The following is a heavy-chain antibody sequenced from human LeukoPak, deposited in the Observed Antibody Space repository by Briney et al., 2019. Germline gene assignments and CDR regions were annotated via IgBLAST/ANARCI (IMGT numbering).Heavy chain of an antibody. D-gene: IGHD3-3*01. Sequence: GGPLRLPCAASGFTFSSYAMSWVRQAPGKGLEWVSAISGSGGSTYYADSVKGRFTISRDNSKNKLYLQMNSLRAEDTAVYYCSKDTPYYDFWSGYYWWGQGTLVTVSS. CDR1: GFTFSSYA. J-gene: IGHJ4*02. CDR3: SKDTPYYDFWSGYYW. CDR2: ISGSGGST. V-gene: IGHV3-23*01.